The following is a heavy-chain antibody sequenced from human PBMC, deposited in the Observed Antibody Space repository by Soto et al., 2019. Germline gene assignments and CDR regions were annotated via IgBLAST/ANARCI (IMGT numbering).Heavy chain of an antibody. CDR2: TYSGGSA. Sequence: QVQLQESGPGLVKPSDTLSLTCAVSGYSVSSSNWWVWIRQPPGKGLEWIGYTYSGGSAYYNPSLKSRVTMPLDTSTNHLSLRLSSVTVVDTAVYYCSRTKGLVLRAIDLWGRGTLVTVSS. J-gene: IGHJ2*01. CDR1: GYSVSSSNW. V-gene: IGHV4-28*01. CDR3: SRTKGLVLRAIDL. D-gene: IGHD2-8*02.